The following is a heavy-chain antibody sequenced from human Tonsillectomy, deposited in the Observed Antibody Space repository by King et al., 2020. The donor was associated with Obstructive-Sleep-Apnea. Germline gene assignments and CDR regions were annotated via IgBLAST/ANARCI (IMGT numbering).Heavy chain of an antibody. Sequence: VQLVESGGGVVQPGRSLRLSCAASAFTFSSYGMHWVRQAPGKGLEWVAVISDDGSNKFYADSVKGRFTISRDNSKNTLSLQMNSLRAEDTAVYYCAKAIWIELWSPFDYWGQGTLVTVSS. V-gene: IGHV3-30*18. CDR3: AKAIWIELWSPFDY. CDR1: AFTFSSYG. J-gene: IGHJ4*02. D-gene: IGHD5-18*01. CDR2: ISDDGSNK.